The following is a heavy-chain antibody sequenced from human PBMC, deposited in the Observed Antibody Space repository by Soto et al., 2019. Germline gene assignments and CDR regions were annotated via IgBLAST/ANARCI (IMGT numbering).Heavy chain of an antibody. CDR2: IMPVFGTP. CDR1: GGSFSRYM. CDR3: ARGVTANYMGGDAFAI. Sequence: QVLLVQSGAEVKKPGSSVKVSCQAAGGSFSRYMVSWVRQAPGQGLDYMGGIMPVFGTPTYTEKFQGRVTITADESTGTAYLELTSLKSDDTAVYYCARGVTANYMGGDAFAIWGQGTLVAVSS. D-gene: IGHD4-4*01. J-gene: IGHJ3*02. V-gene: IGHV1-69*01.